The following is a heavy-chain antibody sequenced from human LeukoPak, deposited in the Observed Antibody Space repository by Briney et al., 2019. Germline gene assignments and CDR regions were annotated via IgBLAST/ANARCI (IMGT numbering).Heavy chain of an antibody. CDR3: AKDFGGIVVVPAAIGVPFDY. J-gene: IGHJ4*02. CDR1: GFTFSSYA. Sequence: GGSLRLSCAASGFTFSSYAMSWVRQAPGKGLESVSAISGSGGSTYYADSVKGRFTISRDNSKNTLYLQMNSLRAEDTAVYYCAKDFGGIVVVPAAIGVPFDYWGQGTLVTVSS. V-gene: IGHV3-23*01. D-gene: IGHD2-2*02. CDR2: ISGSGGST.